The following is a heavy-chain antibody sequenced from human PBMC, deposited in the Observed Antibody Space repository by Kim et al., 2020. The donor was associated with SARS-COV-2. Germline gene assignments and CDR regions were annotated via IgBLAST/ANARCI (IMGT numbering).Heavy chain of an antibody. CDR3: ARHYYDSFWFDP. D-gene: IGHD3-22*01. Sequence: YYNPSLKSRVTISVDTSKNQFSLKLSSVTATDTAVYYCARHYYDSFWFDPWGQGTLVTVSS. V-gene: IGHV4-39*01. J-gene: IGHJ5*02.